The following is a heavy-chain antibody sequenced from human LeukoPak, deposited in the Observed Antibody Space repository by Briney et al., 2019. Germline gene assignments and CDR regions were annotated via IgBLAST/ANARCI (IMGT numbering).Heavy chain of an antibody. J-gene: IGHJ6*03. Sequence: ASVKVSCKASGYTFTGYYMHWVRQAPGQGLEWMGWINPNSGGTNYAQKFQGRVTMTRDTSISTAYMELSRLRSDDTAVYYCARTDYYYYYMDVWGKGTTVTVSS. CDR3: ARTDYYYYYMDV. V-gene: IGHV1-2*02. CDR1: GYTFTGYY. CDR2: INPNSGGT.